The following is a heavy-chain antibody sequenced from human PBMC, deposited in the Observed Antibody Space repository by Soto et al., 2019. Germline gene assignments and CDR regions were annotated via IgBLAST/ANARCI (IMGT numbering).Heavy chain of an antibody. D-gene: IGHD3-10*01. CDR3: ARVWGGAFDI. V-gene: IGHV4-61*05. Sequence: SETLSLTCSVSGGSISSSSSYWGWIRQPPGKGLEWIGNIYYSGSTNYNPSLKSRVTISVDTSKNQFSLKLSSVTAADTAVYYCARVWGGAFDIWGQGTMVTVSS. J-gene: IGHJ3*02. CDR2: IYYSGST. CDR1: GGSISSSSSY.